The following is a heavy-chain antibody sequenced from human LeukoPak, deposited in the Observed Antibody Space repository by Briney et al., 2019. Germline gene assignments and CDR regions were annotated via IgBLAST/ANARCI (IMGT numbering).Heavy chain of an antibody. Sequence: SETLSLTCTVSGASISSYYWSWIRQPPGKGLEWIGYTSYSGSTNYNPSLKSRVTISADTSKNQVSLTLSSVTAADTAVYYCARHPELYFFDYWGQGTLVTVSS. CDR2: TSYSGST. J-gene: IGHJ4*02. CDR3: ARHPELYFFDY. D-gene: IGHD3-10*01. V-gene: IGHV4-59*08. CDR1: GASISSYY.